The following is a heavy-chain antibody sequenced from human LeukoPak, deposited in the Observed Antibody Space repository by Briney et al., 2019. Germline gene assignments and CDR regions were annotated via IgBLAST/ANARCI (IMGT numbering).Heavy chain of an antibody. CDR2: IRSKANSYAT. CDR3: TRQSYRDSWYFDY. D-gene: IGHD4-17*01. Sequence: GGTLRLSCAASGFTFSGSAMHWVRQASGKGLEWVGRIRSKANSYATAYAASVKGRFTISRDDSKNTAYLQMNSLKTEDTAVYYCTRQSYRDSWYFDYWGQGTLVTVSS. V-gene: IGHV3-73*01. J-gene: IGHJ4*02. CDR1: GFTFSGSA.